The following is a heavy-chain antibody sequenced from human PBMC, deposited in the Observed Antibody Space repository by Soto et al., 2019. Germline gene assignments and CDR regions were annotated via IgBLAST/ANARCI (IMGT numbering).Heavy chain of an antibody. D-gene: IGHD3-9*01. V-gene: IGHV4-4*02. CDR3: ARVERYYDILPPSGFFVY. CDR2: IYHSGST. Sequence: SETVSLTCAVSGGSISSSNWWSWVRQPPGKGLEWIGEIYHSGSTNYNPSLKSRVTISVDKSKNQFSLKLSSVTTADTAVYYCARVERYYDILPPSGFFVYRGAGTLLTVS. J-gene: IGHJ4*01. CDR1: GGSISSSNW.